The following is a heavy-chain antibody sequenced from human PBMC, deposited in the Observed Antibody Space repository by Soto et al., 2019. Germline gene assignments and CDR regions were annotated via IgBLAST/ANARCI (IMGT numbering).Heavy chain of an antibody. CDR3: ARVSSGWYFDY. V-gene: IGHV1-3*01. D-gene: IGHD6-19*01. CDR1: VYTFTTYL. J-gene: IGHJ4*02. CDR2: INVGNGNT. Sequence: ASVKGSCKPSVYTFTTYLIHWLRQAPGQRLEWMGWINVGNGNTIYSENFQGRVTISRDTSASTAYMELSSLRSEDTAVYYCARVSSGWYFDYWGQGTLVTVSS.